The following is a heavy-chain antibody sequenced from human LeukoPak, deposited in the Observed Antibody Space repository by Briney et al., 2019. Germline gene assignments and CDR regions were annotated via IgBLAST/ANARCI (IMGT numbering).Heavy chain of an antibody. Sequence: SETPSLTCTVSGGSISSTTYYWGWIRQPPGKGLEWIGSIYYSGTTYYNPSLKSRVTISVNTSKNHFSLNLSPVTAADTAVYYCARYRGCTDGTCYRWFDPWGQGTLVTVTS. V-gene: IGHV4-39*02. CDR1: GGSISSTTYY. D-gene: IGHD2-8*01. CDR3: ARYRGCTDGTCYRWFDP. CDR2: IYYSGTT. J-gene: IGHJ5*02.